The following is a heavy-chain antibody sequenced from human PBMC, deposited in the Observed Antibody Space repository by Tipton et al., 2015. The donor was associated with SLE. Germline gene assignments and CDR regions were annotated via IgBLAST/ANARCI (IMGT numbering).Heavy chain of an antibody. Sequence: TLSLTCTVSGGSISGSSYYWGWIRQPPGKGLEWIGEINHSGSTNYNPSLKSRVTISVDTSKNQFSLKLSSVTAADTAVYYCARSPPPRPRYFDYWGQGTLVTVSS. V-gene: IGHV4-39*07. CDR2: INHSGST. CDR3: ARSPPPRPRYFDY. J-gene: IGHJ4*02. CDR1: GGSISGSSYY.